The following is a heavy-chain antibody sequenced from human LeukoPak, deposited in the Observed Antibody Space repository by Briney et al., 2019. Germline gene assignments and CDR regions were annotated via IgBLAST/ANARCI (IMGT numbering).Heavy chain of an antibody. CDR2: IRYDGSDK. V-gene: IGHV3-30*02. CDR1: GFTFSDYG. D-gene: IGHD6-13*01. Sequence: PGGSLRLSCAASGFTFSDYGMHWVRQAPGKGLEWVAFIRYDGSDKYYADSVKGRFTISRDNSKNTLYVQMNTLRAEDTAVYYCAKDIGRSSYYYFDSWGQGTLVTVSS. CDR3: AKDIGRSSYYYFDS. J-gene: IGHJ4*02.